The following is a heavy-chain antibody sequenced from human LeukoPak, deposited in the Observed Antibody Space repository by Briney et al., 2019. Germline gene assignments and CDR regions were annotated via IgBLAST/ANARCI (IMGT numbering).Heavy chain of an antibody. CDR1: GGSISSSSYF. V-gene: IGHV4-61*03. CDR3: ARTRTRFDY. CDR2: IYYSGST. J-gene: IGHJ4*02. Sequence: SETLSLTCSVSGGSISSSSYFWGWIRQPPGKGLEWIGSIYYSGSTNYNPSLKSRVTISVDTSMNHFSLRLSSVTAVDTAVYYCARTRTRFDYWGQGTLVTVSS.